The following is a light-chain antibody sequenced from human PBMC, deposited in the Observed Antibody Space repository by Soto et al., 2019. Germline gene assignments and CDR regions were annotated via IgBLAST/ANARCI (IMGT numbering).Light chain of an antibody. CDR3: QQYDKWPRT. CDR1: QSVSSN. V-gene: IGKV3-15*01. J-gene: IGKJ1*01. Sequence: EIVSTQSASTLSVSPGERATLSCRASQSVSSNLAWYQQKPGQAPRLLIYGASTRATGIPARFSGSGSGTEFTLTISSLQSEDFAVYYCQQYDKWPRTFGQGTKVDI. CDR2: GAS.